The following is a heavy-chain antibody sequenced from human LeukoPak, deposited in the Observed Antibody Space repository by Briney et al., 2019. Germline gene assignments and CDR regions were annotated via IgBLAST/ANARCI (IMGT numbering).Heavy chain of an antibody. J-gene: IGHJ4*02. Sequence: GGSLRLSCAASGFTFSSYAMHWVRQAPGKGLEGVAGISYDGSNKYYADSVKGRFTISRDNSKNTLYLQMNSLRAEDTAVYYCARDIPVMTTVTTHGRRLGSSFDYWGQGTLVTVSS. D-gene: IGHD4-17*01. V-gene: IGHV3-30-3*01. CDR2: ISYDGSNK. CDR1: GFTFSSYA. CDR3: ARDIPVMTTVTTHGRRLGSSFDY.